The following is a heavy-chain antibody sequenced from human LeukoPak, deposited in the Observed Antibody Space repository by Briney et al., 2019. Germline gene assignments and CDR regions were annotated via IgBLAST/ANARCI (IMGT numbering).Heavy chain of an antibody. CDR2: SRYKADSYTA. J-gene: IGHJ4*02. D-gene: IGHD6-13*01. V-gene: IGHV3-72*01. CDR3: ATSSWYRLAY. CDR1: GFSFSDSF. Sequence: SGGSLRLSCAASGFSFSDSFMSWVRQAPGKGLEWVGRSRYKADSYTAQYAESVRSIFTISRDESKKSLYLHISSVETDDAAVYCCATSSWYRLAYWGQGSLVTVSS.